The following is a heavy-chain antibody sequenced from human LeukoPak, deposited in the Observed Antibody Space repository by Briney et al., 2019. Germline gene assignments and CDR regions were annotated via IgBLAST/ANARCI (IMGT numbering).Heavy chain of an antibody. Sequence: GGPLRLSCSASGFTFSSYEMNWVRQAPGKGLEWVSYISSSGSTIYYVDSVKGRFTISRDNAKNSLYLQMTSLRADDTAVYYCAELGITMIGGVWGKGTTVTISS. V-gene: IGHV3-48*03. D-gene: IGHD3-10*02. CDR3: AELGITMIGGV. CDR2: ISSSGSTI. CDR1: GFTFSSYE. J-gene: IGHJ6*04.